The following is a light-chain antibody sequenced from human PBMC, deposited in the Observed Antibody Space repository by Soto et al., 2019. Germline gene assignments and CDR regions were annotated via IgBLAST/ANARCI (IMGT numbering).Light chain of an antibody. CDR2: EVT. CDR3: SSYAASNNFYFV. CDR1: SGDVGGYNY. J-gene: IGLJ3*02. V-gene: IGLV2-8*01. Sequence: QSALTQPPSASGSPGQSVTISCAGTSGDVGGYNYVSWYQQYPGRAPKLMIYEVTKRPSGVPDRFSGSKSGNTASLTVSGLQAKHEADYYCSSYAASNNFYFVFGGGTKLTVL.